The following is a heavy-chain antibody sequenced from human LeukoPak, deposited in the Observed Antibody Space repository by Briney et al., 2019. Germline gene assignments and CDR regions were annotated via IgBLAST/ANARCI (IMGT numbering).Heavy chain of an antibody. Sequence: GGSLRLSCAASGFTFSSYAMSWVRQAPGKGLEWVSVISGSGGNTYYADSVKGRFTISRDNSKNTLYLQMNSLRAEDTAVYYCARDPSSSWYGFTDYWGQGTLVTVSS. J-gene: IGHJ4*02. CDR3: ARDPSSSWYGFTDY. CDR2: ISGSGGNT. V-gene: IGHV3-23*01. CDR1: GFTFSSYA. D-gene: IGHD6-13*01.